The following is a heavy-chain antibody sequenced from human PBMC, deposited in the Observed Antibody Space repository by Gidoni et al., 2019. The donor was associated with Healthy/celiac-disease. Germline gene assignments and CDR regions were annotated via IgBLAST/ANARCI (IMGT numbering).Heavy chain of an antibody. CDR3: ARGPPPSTSPAYYYYGMDV. V-gene: IGHV3-9*01. Sequence: EVQLVESGGGLVQPGRSLRLSCAASGFTFDDYAMHWVRQAPGKGLEWVSGISWNSGSIGYADSVKGRFTISRDNAKSSLYLQMNSLRAEDTALYYCARGPPPSTSPAYYYYGMDVWGQGTTVTVSS. J-gene: IGHJ6*02. CDR2: ISWNSGSI. CDR1: GFTFDDYA. D-gene: IGHD3-16*01.